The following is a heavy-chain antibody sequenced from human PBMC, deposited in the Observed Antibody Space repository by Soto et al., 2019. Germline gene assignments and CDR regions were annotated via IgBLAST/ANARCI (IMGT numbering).Heavy chain of an antibody. V-gene: IGHV3-53*01. CDR1: GFIVNGKKY. J-gene: IGHJ3*02. CDR2: FYLADGT. CDR3: ATWLLLEHACDI. Sequence: DVQVVESGGGLIQPGGSLRLSCAGSGFIVNGKKYITWVRQAPGKGLDWVSGFYLADGTYYADSVKGRFTVSIDRSKNTVYLPMNNLSPADTAVYYCATWLLLEHACDIWGLWTMVTVSS. D-gene: IGHD2-15*01.